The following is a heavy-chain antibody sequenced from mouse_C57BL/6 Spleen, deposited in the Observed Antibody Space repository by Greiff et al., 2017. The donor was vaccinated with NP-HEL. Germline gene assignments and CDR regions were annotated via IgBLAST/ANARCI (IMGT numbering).Heavy chain of an antibody. D-gene: IGHD2-4*01. Sequence: QVQLQQSGPGLVAPSQSLSITCTVSGFSLTSYAISWVRQPPGKGLEWLGVIWTGGGTNYTSALKSRLSISKDNSKSQVFLKMNSLQTDDTARYYCARDDYDEIYYAMDYWGQGTSVTVSS. CDR3: ARDDYDEIYYAMDY. V-gene: IGHV2-9-1*01. CDR1: GFSLTSYA. CDR2: IWTGGGT. J-gene: IGHJ4*01.